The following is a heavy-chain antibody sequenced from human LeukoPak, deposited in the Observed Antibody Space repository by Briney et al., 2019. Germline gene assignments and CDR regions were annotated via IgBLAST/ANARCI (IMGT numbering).Heavy chain of an antibody. J-gene: IGHJ4*02. V-gene: IGHV4-59*02. CDR1: GASVTTYY. D-gene: IGHD5/OR15-5a*01. CDR3: ATLVSTRYYFDY. Sequence: SETLSLTCTVSGASVTTYYWSWIRQPPGKGLESIAYIHYSGNTNYNPSLKSRVTMAIDTSKNQISLNLTSVTAADTAVYYCATLVSTRYYFDYWGQGTLVTVSS. CDR2: IHYSGNT.